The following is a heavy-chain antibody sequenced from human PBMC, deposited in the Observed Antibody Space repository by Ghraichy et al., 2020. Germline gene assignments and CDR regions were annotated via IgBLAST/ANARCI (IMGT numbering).Heavy chain of an antibody. CDR3: ARAAYYDFWSGSNHNRGWFDP. Sequence: SQTLSLTCTVSGGSISSGGYYWSWIRQHPGKGLEWIGYIYYSGSTYYNPSLKSLVTISVDTSKNQFSLKLSSVTAADTAVYYCARAAYYDFWSGSNHNRGWFDPWGQGTLVTVSS. V-gene: IGHV4-31*01. CDR1: GGSISSGGYY. J-gene: IGHJ5*02. CDR2: IYYSGST. D-gene: IGHD3-3*01.